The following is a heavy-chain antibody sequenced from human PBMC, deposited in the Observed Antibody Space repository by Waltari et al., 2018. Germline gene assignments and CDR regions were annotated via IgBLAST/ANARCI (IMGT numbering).Heavy chain of an antibody. CDR3: ASGPAAWWAFDI. J-gene: IGHJ3*02. Sequence: QVQLVQSGPEVREPGASVTVSCKASGYTFTNYDINWVRQAPGQGLEWMGWMNPTSGATAFAQNLQGRITLARNTSISTAYMHLSSLRSEDTAMYYCASGPAAWWAFDIWGQGTMGAVSS. CDR1: GYTFTNYD. V-gene: IGHV1-8*01. CDR2: MNPTSGAT. D-gene: IGHD2-8*02.